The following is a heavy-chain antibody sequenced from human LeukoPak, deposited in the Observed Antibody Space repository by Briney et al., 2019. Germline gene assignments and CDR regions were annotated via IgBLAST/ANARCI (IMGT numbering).Heavy chain of an antibody. D-gene: IGHD5-12*01. CDR2: INHSGST. J-gene: IGHJ4*02. CDR1: GGSFSGYY. Sequence: SETLSLTCAVYGGSFSGYYWSWIRQPPGKGLEWIGEINHSGSTNYNPSLKSRVTISVDTSKNQFSLKLSSVTAADTAVYYCARAPGYSGYEFDYWGQGTLVTVSS. CDR3: ARAPGYSGYEFDY. V-gene: IGHV4-34*01.